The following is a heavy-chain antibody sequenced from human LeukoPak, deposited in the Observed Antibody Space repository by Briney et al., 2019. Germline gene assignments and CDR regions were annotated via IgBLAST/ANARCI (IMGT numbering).Heavy chain of an antibody. D-gene: IGHD6-19*01. CDR2: IYYSGGT. V-gene: IGHV4-59*01. CDR3: ARGSGWYLSWFDP. J-gene: IGHJ5*02. CDR1: GGSISSYY. Sequence: SETLSLTCTVSGGSISSYYWSWIRQPPGKGLEWIGYIYYSGGTNYNPSLKSRVTISVDTSKNQFSLKLSSVTAADTAVYYCARGSGWYLSWFDPWGQGTLVTVSS.